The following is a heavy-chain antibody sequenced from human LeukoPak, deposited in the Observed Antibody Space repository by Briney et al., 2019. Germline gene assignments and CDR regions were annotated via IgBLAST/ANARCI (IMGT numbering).Heavy chain of an antibody. CDR3: ARGRRIYARSYFDY. V-gene: IGHV4-59*12. CDR1: GGSISSYY. D-gene: IGHD2-15*01. CDR2: IYYSGST. J-gene: IGHJ4*02. Sequence: PSETLSLTCTVSGGSISSYYWSWIRQPPGKGLEWIGHIYYSGSTNYNPSLKSRVTISVDTSKNQFSLKLSSVTAADTAVYYCARGRRIYARSYFDYWGQGTLVTVSS.